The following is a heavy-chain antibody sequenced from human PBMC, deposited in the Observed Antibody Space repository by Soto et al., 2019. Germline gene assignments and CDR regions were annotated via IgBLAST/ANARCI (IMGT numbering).Heavy chain of an antibody. CDR3: ARDSGIAAAGYYYYGMDV. CDR2: IWYDGSNK. J-gene: IGHJ6*02. Sequence: PGGSLRLSCAASGFTFSSYGMHWVRQAPGKGLEWVAVIWYDGSNKYYADSVKGRFTISRDNSKNTLYLQMNSLRAEDTAVYYCARDSGIAAAGYYYYGMDVWGQGTTVTAP. D-gene: IGHD6-13*01. V-gene: IGHV3-33*01. CDR1: GFTFSSYG.